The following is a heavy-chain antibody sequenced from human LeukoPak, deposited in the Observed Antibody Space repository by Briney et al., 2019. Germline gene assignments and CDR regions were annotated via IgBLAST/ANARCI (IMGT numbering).Heavy chain of an antibody. D-gene: IGHD2-2*01. CDR2: IYYSGNT. CDR1: GGSISSSSYY. V-gene: IGHV4-39*01. Sequence: SETLSFTCTVSGGSISSSSYYWGWIRQPPGKGLESIGSIYYSGNTYSNPSLKSRVTISVDTSKNQFSLKLSSVTAADTAVYYCARQGAASTSRSFDPWGQGTLVTVSS. J-gene: IGHJ5*02. CDR3: ARQGAASTSRSFDP.